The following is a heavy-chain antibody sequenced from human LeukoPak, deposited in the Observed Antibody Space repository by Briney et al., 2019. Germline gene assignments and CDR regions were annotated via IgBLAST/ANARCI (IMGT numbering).Heavy chain of an antibody. CDR2: ISYDGSNK. CDR3: ARDRRVTPSGGHDFDY. J-gene: IGHJ4*02. D-gene: IGHD4-23*01. V-gene: IGHV3-30-3*01. Sequence: GGSLRLSCAASGFTFSSYWMSWVRQAPGKGLEWVAVISYDGSNKYYADSVKGRFTISRDNSKNTLYLQMNSLRAEDTAVYYCARDRRVTPSGGHDFDYWGQGTLVTVSS. CDR1: GFTFSSYW.